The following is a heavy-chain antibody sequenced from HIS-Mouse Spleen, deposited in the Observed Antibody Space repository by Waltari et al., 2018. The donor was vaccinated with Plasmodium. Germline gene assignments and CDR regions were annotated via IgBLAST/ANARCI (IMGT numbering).Heavy chain of an antibody. CDR1: GFTFSSYW. V-gene: IGHV3-7*01. CDR3: TRLGAAGRYYYYGMDV. Sequence: SLRLSCAASGFTFSSYWMSWVRQAPGKGLEWVANIKQDGSEKYYVDSVKGRFTISRDNAKNSVYLQMNSLRAEDTAVYYCTRLGAAGRYYYYGMDVWGQGTTVTVSS. CDR2: IKQDGSEK. D-gene: IGHD6-13*01. J-gene: IGHJ6*02.